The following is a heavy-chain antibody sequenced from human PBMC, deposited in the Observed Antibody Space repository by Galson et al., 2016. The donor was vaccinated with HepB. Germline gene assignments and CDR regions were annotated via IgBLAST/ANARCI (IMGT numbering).Heavy chain of an antibody. D-gene: IGHD3-10*01. CDR1: GGSLSSYY. V-gene: IGHV4-59*01. J-gene: IGHJ4*02. CDR3: ARSPPMIRGVILDS. Sequence: ETLSLTCTVSGGSLSSYYWSWIRQPPGKGLEWIGYIYYSGSTNYNPSLKSRVTISIDTSKNQFSLKLSSVTAADTAMYYCARSPPMIRGVILDSWGQGTLVTVAS. CDR2: IYYSGST.